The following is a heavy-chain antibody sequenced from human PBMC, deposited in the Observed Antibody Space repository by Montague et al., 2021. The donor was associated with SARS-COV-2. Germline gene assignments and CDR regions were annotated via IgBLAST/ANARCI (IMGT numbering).Heavy chain of an antibody. CDR3: ARDLGESRDY. V-gene: IGHV3-53*01. D-gene: IGHD3-16*01. Sequence: SLRLSCAASGFSVNNNYMSWVRQPPGKGLEWVSLIYSGGRKYYADSVKGRFAISRDSSNNTLHLHMNYLRAEDTAVYYCARDLGESRDYWGQGTLVTVSS. J-gene: IGHJ4*02. CDR1: GFSVNNNY. CDR2: IYSGGRK.